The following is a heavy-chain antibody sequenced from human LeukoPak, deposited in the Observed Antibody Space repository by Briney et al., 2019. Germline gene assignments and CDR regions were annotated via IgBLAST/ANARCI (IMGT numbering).Heavy chain of an antibody. V-gene: IGHV4-38-2*02. CDR1: GYSISSGYY. CDR2: IYHSGST. Sequence: SETLSLTCAVSGYSISSGYYWGWIRRPPGKGLEWIGSIYHSGSTYYNPSLKSRVTISVDTSKNQFSLKLSSVTAADTAVYYCAREDMVRGVIIYYYGMDVWGKGTTVTVSS. J-gene: IGHJ6*04. D-gene: IGHD3-10*01. CDR3: AREDMVRGVIIYYYGMDV.